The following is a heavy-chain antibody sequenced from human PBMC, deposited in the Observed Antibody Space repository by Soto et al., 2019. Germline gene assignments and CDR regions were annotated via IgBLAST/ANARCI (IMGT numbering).Heavy chain of an antibody. CDR2: VNPNSGGT. CDR1: GYTFTGYY. D-gene: IGHD5-12*01. Sequence: ASVKVSCKASGYTFTGYYMHWVRQAPGQGLEWMGWVNPNSGGTNYAQKFQGRVTMTRDTSISTAYMELSRLRSDDTAVYYCARDGRRVEMATINWFDPWGQGTLVTVSS. CDR3: ARDGRRVEMATINWFDP. J-gene: IGHJ5*02. V-gene: IGHV1-2*02.